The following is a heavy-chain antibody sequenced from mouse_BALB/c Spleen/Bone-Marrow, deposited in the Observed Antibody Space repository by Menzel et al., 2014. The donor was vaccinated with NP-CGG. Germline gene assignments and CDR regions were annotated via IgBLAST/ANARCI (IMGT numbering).Heavy chain of an antibody. CDR3: AREDYGKGFAY. CDR1: GYAFTSYN. V-gene: IGHV1S135*01. CDR2: IDPFNGGT. D-gene: IGHD2-1*01. J-gene: IGHJ3*01. Sequence: EVQLQESGPELVKPGASVKVSCKASGYAFTSYNMYWVKQSHGKSLEWIGHIDPFNGGTSYNQKFKDKATLTVDKSASTAYMHLNSLTSEDSAVYYCAREDYGKGFAYWGQGTLVTVSA.